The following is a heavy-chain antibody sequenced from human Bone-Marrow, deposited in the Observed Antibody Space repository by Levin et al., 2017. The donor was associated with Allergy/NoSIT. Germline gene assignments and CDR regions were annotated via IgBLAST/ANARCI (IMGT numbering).Heavy chain of an antibody. D-gene: IGHD3-22*01. CDR2: ISHDETSI. V-gene: IGHV3-30*04. CDR1: GSMFSRYV. CDR3: ATAGRTSGYADAFEF. Sequence: LSLTCAVSGSMFSRYVLHWVRQAPGKGLEWVAVISHDETSIIYSDSVKGRFTISKDNSKNTLYLQMNSLRDEDTAVYYCATAGRTSGYADAFEFWGQGTMVTVSS. J-gene: IGHJ3*01.